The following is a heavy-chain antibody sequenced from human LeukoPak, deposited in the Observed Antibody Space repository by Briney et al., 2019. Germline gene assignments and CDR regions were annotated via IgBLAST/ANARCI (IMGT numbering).Heavy chain of an antibody. Sequence: WVSQPPGKGLEWVSGISWNSGSIGYADSVKGRFTISRDNAKNSLYLQMNSLRAEDTALYYCAKALTSAATDAFDIWGQGTMVTVSS. CDR2: ISWNSGSI. V-gene: IGHV3-9*01. D-gene: IGHD5-12*01. J-gene: IGHJ3*02. CDR3: AKALTSAATDAFDI.